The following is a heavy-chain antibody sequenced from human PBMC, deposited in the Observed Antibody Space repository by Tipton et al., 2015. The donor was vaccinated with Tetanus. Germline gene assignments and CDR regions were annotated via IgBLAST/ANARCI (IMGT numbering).Heavy chain of an antibody. Sequence: TLSLTCSVSDGPVSSGGFYWGWVRQVTGKGLEWIGNIYYSGTTYYTPSLRGRLSISVDTTKKRISLRLASLMAADTAVYFCARSIAAAAVWPYDFWGQGTLVTVTS. CDR2: IYYSGTT. J-gene: IGHJ4*02. D-gene: IGHD6-13*01. CDR1: DGPVSSGGFY. CDR3: ARSIAAAAVWPYDF. V-gene: IGHV4-31*03.